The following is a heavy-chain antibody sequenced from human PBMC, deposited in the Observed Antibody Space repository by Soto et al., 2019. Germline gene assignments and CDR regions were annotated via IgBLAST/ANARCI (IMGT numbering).Heavy chain of an antibody. V-gene: IGHV1-2*02. CDR1: GYIFTGYY. J-gene: IGHJ4*02. CDR3: ARGLGVFSSSSLDY. CDR2: INPNSGGT. Sequence: QVQLVQSGAEVKKPGASVKVSCKASGYIFTGYYIHWVRQAPGQGLEWMGWINPNSGGTNYAQKFQGRVTMTRDTSIDTAYMEMSRLRSDDTAVYYCARGLGVFSSSSLDYWGQGSLVTVSS. D-gene: IGHD6-6*01.